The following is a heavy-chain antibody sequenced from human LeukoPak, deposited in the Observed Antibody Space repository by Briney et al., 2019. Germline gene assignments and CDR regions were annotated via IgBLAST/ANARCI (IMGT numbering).Heavy chain of an antibody. CDR3: AKDMADSSGYYLGSYFDY. Sequence: GGSLRLSCAASGFTFDDYAMHWVRQAPGKGLEWVSGISWNSGSIGYADSVKGRFTISRGNAKNSLYLQMNSLRAEDTALYYCAKDMADSSGYYLGSYFDYWGQGTLVTVSS. CDR1: GFTFDDYA. V-gene: IGHV3-9*01. D-gene: IGHD3-22*01. CDR2: ISWNSGSI. J-gene: IGHJ4*02.